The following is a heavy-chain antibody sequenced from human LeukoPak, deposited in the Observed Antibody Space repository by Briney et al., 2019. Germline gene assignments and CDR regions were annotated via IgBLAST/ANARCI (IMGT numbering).Heavy chain of an antibody. Sequence: GGSLRLSCAASGFTFSTYGMNWVRQAPGKGLEWVSAISGRDGNTYYADSVKGRFTISRDNSKNTLYLQMNSLRAEDTAVYYCAKSGYNRFDYWGQGTLVTVSS. J-gene: IGHJ4*02. CDR3: AKSGYNRFDY. CDR1: GFTFSTYG. CDR2: ISGRDGNT. D-gene: IGHD5-24*01. V-gene: IGHV3-23*01.